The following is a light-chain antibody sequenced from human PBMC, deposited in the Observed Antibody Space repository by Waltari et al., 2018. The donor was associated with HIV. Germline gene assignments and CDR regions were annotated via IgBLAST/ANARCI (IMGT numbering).Light chain of an antibody. CDR1: RPTHANGY. Sequence: QSVLPPPPSVSAAPGQKVAITCSVSRPTHANGYLSWYQHVPGSAPKLLIYDNNQRPSGIPDRFSGSKSGTSATLDITGLQTGDEADYYCGTWDRSLGAAVFGGGTKLTVL. CDR3: GTWDRSLGAAV. V-gene: IGLV1-51*01. J-gene: IGLJ2*01. CDR2: DNN.